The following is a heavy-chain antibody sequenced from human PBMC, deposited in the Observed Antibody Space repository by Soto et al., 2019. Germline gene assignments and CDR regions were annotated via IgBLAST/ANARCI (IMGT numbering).Heavy chain of an antibody. Sequence: PSQTLSLTCAISGDSVSSNSAAWNWIRQPPSRGLEWLGRTYYRSKWHSDYAVSMKGRITINPDTSKNQFSLQLNSVTPEDAAIYYCARIVGGSSDYWGQGTRVTVSS. CDR3: ARIVGGSSDY. J-gene: IGHJ4*02. CDR2: TYYRSKWHS. CDR1: GDSVSSNSAA. V-gene: IGHV6-1*01. D-gene: IGHD2-15*01.